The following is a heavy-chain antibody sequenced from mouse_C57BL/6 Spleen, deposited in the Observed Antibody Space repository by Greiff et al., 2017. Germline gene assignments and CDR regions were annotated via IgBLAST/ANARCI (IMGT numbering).Heavy chain of an antibody. CDR1: GYTFTTYP. CDR2: FHPYNDDT. CDR3: ARGGNSHWYFDV. J-gene: IGHJ1*03. V-gene: IGHV1-47*01. Sequence: LVESGAELVKPGASVKMSCKASGYTFTTYPIEWMKQNHGKSLEWIGNFHPYNDDTKYNEKFKGKATLTVEKSSSTVYLELSRLTSDDSAVYYCARGGNSHWYFDVWGTGTTVTVSS.